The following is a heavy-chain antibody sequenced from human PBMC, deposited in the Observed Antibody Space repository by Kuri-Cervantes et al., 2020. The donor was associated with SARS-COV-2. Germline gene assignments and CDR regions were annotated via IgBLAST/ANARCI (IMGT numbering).Heavy chain of an antibody. J-gene: IGHJ6*03. V-gene: IGHV3-23*01. D-gene: IGHD2-2*01. CDR3: AKPKPTFIVVPAASYYYMDV. CDR2: ISGSGGST. CDR1: GFTLGDYA. Sequence: GESLKISCTASGFTLGDYATSWVRQAPGKGLEWVSAISGSGGSTYYADSVKGRFTISRDNSKNTLYLQMNSLRAEDTAVYYGAKPKPTFIVVPAASYYYMDVWGKGTTVTVSS.